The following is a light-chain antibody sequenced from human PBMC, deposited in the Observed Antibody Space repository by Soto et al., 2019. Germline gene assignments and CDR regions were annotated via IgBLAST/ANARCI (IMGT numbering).Light chain of an antibody. CDR1: NSDVGGYNH. J-gene: IGLJ1*01. CDR2: EVN. CDR3: SSYAGSSNV. Sequence: QSALTQPASVSGSPGQSITISCTGTNSDVGGYNHVSWYQHHPGKAPTLIIYEVNKRPSGVPDRFSGSKSGNTASLTVSGLQAEDEADYYCSSYAGSSNVFGTGTKLTVL. V-gene: IGLV2-8*01.